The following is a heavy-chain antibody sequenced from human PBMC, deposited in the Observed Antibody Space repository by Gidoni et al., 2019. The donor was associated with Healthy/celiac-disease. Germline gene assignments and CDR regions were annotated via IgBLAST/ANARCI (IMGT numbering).Heavy chain of an antibody. Sequence: QVQLQESGPGLVKPSATLSPTCTVSGGSISSYYWRWTRQPPGKGLEWIGYIYYSGSTNYNPSLKSRVTISVDTSKNQFSLKLSSVTAADTAVYYCARGSSTVTPNFDYWGQGTLVTVSS. D-gene: IGHD4-17*01. CDR1: GGSISSYY. V-gene: IGHV4-59*01. CDR3: ARGSSTVTPNFDY. J-gene: IGHJ4*02. CDR2: IYYSGST.